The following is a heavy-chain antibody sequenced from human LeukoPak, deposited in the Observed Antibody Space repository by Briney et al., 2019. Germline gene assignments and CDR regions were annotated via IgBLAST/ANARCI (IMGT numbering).Heavy chain of an antibody. Sequence: GGSLRLSCAASGFTFSSYAMSWVRQAPGKGREWVSAISGSGCSTYYADSVKGRFTISRDNSKNTLYLQMNSLRAEDTAVYYCAKLVGATVKYYYYYMDVWGKGTTVTVSS. V-gene: IGHV3-23*01. CDR1: GFTFSSYA. CDR3: AKLVGATVKYYYYYMDV. D-gene: IGHD1-26*01. CDR2: ISGSGCST. J-gene: IGHJ6*03.